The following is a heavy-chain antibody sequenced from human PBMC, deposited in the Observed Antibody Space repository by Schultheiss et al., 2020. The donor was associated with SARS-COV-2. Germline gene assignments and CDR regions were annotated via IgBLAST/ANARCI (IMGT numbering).Heavy chain of an antibody. Sequence: SQTLSLTCAVSGYSISSGYYWGWIRQPPGKGLEWIGSLYHSGSTYYNPSLKSRVTMSVDTSKNQFSLKVDSVTAADTAMYYCARFIAAAGGAWNWGQGTLVTVSS. CDR1: GYSISSGYY. V-gene: IGHV4-38-2*01. J-gene: IGHJ4*02. D-gene: IGHD6-13*01. CDR3: ARFIAAAGGAWN. CDR2: LYHSGST.